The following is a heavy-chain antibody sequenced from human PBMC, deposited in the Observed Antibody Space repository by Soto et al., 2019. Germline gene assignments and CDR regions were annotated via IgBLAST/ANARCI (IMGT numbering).Heavy chain of an antibody. D-gene: IGHD3-3*01. CDR3: ARHRASELDFWSGSLTFDI. CDR1: GYSFTSYW. CDR2: IYPGDSDT. Sequence: PGESLKISCKGSGYSFTSYWIGWVRQMPGKGLEWMGIIYPGDSDTRSCPSFQGQVTISADKSISTAYLQWSSLKASDTAMYYCARHRASELDFWSGSLTFDIWVQGTMVTVSS. V-gene: IGHV5-51*01. J-gene: IGHJ3*02.